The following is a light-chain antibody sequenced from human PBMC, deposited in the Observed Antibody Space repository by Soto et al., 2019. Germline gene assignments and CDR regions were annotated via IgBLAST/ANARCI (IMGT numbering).Light chain of an antibody. CDR3: CSYAGSYSWV. J-gene: IGLJ3*02. Sequence: QSALTQPRSVSGSPRQSLTISCTGSSSDVGGYTYFSWYQQHPGKAPKLLIYDVTKRPSGVPDRFSGSKSGTSASLTISGLQAEDEADYYCCSYAGSYSWVFGGGTKLTVL. CDR1: SSDVGGYTY. CDR2: DVT. V-gene: IGLV2-11*01.